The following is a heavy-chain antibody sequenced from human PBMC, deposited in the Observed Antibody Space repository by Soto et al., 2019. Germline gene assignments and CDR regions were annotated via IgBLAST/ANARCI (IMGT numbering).Heavy chain of an antibody. Sequence: ASVKVSCKASGYTITSYDINWVRQATGQGLEWMGWMNPNSGNTGYAQKFQGRVTMTRNTSISTAYMELSSLRSEDTAVYYCARAGYSYGSINYWGQGTLVTVSS. D-gene: IGHD5-18*01. CDR3: ARAGYSYGSINY. CDR1: GYTITSYD. J-gene: IGHJ4*02. V-gene: IGHV1-8*01. CDR2: MNPNSGNT.